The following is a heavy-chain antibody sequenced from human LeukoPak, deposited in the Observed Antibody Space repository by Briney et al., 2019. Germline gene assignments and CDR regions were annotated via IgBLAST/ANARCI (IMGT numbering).Heavy chain of an antibody. Sequence: SETLSPTCAVYGGSFSGYYWSWIRQPPGKGLEWIGEINHSGSTNYNPSLKSRVSISVDTSRNQFSLKLSSVTAADTAVYYCATNPGGYCSSTRCYGEAPWGQGTLVTVSS. D-gene: IGHD2-2*01. V-gene: IGHV4-34*01. CDR3: ATNPGGYCSSTRCYGEAP. J-gene: IGHJ5*02. CDR2: INHSGST. CDR1: GGSFSGYY.